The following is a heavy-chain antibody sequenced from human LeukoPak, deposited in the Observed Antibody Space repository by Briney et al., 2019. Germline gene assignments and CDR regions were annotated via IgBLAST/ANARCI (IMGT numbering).Heavy chain of an antibody. CDR2: ISNGGST. Sequence: GGSLRLSCAASGFTFSSYAMNWVRQAPGKGLEWVSGISNGGSTYYADSVKGRFTISRDYFQNTLYLQMNSLRAEDTAVYYCAKETSSSFDYWGQGTLVTASS. CDR3: AKETSSSFDY. D-gene: IGHD6-6*01. V-gene: IGHV3-23*01. CDR1: GFTFSSYA. J-gene: IGHJ4*02.